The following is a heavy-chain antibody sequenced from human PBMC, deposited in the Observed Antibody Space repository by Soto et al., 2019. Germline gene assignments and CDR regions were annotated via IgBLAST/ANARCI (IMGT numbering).Heavy chain of an antibody. J-gene: IGHJ6*03. D-gene: IGHD4-17*01. V-gene: IGHV1-8*02. CDR1: GYTFTSYG. Sequence: ASVKVSCKASGYTFTSYGISWVRQAPGQGLEWMGWMNPNNGNTGYAQKFQGRVTMTRNTSISTAYMELSSLRSEDTAVYSCARYGGYGDYVPYYYMDVWGKGTTVTVSS. CDR3: ARYGGYGDYVPYYYMDV. CDR2: MNPNNGNT.